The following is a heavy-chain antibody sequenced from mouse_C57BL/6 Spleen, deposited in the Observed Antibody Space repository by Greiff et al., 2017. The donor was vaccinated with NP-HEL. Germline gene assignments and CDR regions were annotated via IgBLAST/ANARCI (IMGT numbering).Heavy chain of an antibody. CDR3: ATNWAYYYAMDY. D-gene: IGHD4-1*01. CDR1: GFTFTDYY. V-gene: IGHV7-3*01. J-gene: IGHJ4*01. CDR2: IRNKANGYTT. Sequence: EVHLVESGGGLVQPGGSLSLSCAASGFTFTDYYMSWVRQPPGKALECLGFIRNKANGYTTEYSASVKGRFTISRDNSQSILYLQMNALRAEDSATYYCATNWAYYYAMDYWGQGTSVTVSS.